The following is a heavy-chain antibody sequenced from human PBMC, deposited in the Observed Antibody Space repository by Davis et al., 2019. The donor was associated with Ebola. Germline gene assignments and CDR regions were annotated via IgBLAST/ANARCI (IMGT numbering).Heavy chain of an antibody. J-gene: IGHJ4*02. V-gene: IGHV4-39*01. D-gene: IGHD3-10*01. CDR3: ASHLLLWFGELLYTPPYYFDY. Sequence: MPSETLSLTCTVSGASISTSSFYWAWIRQPPGKGLEWIGTVYYSGSSYYNPSLKSRVTVSIDTSKNQFSLKLSSVTAADTAVYYCASHLLLWFGELLYTPPYYFDYWGQGTLVTVSS. CDR2: VYYSGSS. CDR1: GASISTSSFY.